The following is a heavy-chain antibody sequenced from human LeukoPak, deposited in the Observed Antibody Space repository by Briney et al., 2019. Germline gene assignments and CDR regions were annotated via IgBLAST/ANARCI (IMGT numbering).Heavy chain of an antibody. J-gene: IGHJ4*02. CDR1: GFTFSSYA. CDR2: ISGSGGST. Sequence: PGGSLRLSCAASGFTFSSYAMSWVRQAPGKGLEWVSAISGSGGSTYYADSVKGRFTISRDNSKNTLYLQMNSLRAEDTAVYYCAKHYYYGSGSYLDYWGQGTLVTVSS. CDR3: AKHYYYGSGSYLDY. D-gene: IGHD3-10*01. V-gene: IGHV3-23*01.